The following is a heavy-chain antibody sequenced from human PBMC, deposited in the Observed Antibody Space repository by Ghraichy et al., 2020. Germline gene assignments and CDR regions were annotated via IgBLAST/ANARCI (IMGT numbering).Heavy chain of an antibody. CDR1: GGSFSGYY. Sequence: SETLSLSCAVYGGSFSGYYWSWIRQPPGKGLEWIGEINHSGSTNYNPSLKSRVTISVDTSKNQFSLKLSSVTAADTAVYYCARGQGAEYYYYYGMDVWGQGTTVTVSS. D-gene: IGHD3-16*01. J-gene: IGHJ6*02. V-gene: IGHV4-34*01. CDR2: INHSGST. CDR3: ARGQGAEYYYYYGMDV.